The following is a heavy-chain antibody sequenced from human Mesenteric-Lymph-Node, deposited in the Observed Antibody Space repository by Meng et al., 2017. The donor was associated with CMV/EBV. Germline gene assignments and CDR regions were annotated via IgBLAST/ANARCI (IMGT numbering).Heavy chain of an antibody. CDR2: ISGSGSPI. D-gene: IGHD3-10*01. CDR3: ARNYISGSIDY. V-gene: IGHV3-48*03. Sequence: LSLTCAASGFTFSSYEMNWVRQTPGKGLEWISYISGSGSPIYYADSVKGRFTISRDNSKNTLYLQMNSLRAEDTALYYCARNYISGSIDYWGQGTLVTVSS. J-gene: IGHJ4*02. CDR1: GFTFSSYE.